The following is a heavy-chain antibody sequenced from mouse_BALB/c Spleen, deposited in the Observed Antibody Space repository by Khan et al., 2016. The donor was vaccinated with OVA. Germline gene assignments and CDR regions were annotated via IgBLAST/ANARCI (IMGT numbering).Heavy chain of an antibody. J-gene: IGHJ3*01. Sequence: VQLQQSGPELMKPGASVNISYKASGYSFTTYYIHWVKQSRGKSLEWIGYIDPFNTGTDYNQKFKGQATLTVDKSSNTAYMHLTSLTSEDSAVYYGARGTFDYWGQGTLVTVSA. CDR2: IDPFNTGT. V-gene: IGHV1S135*01. CDR3: ARGTFDY. CDR1: GYSFTTYY. D-gene: IGHD3-3*01.